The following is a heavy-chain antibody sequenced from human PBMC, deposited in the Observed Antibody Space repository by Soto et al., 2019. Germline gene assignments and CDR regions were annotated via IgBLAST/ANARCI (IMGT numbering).Heavy chain of an antibody. J-gene: IGHJ6*02. CDR2: INPNSGGT. CDR3: ARDRYCSSTSCHQEYYYYYGMDV. D-gene: IGHD2-2*01. CDR1: GYTFTGYY. V-gene: IGHV1-2*04. Sequence: ASVKVSCKASGYTFTGYYIHWVRQAPGQGLEWMGWINPNSGGTNYAQKFQGWVTMTRDTSSRTAYMELSRLRSDDTAVYYCARDRYCSSTSCHQEYYYYYGMDVWGQGTTVTVSS.